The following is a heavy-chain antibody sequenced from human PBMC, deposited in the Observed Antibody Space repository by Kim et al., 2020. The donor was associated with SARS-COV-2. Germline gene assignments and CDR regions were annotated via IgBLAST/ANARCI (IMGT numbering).Heavy chain of an antibody. Sequence: GESLKISCKGSGYSFTSYWIGWVRQMPGKGLEWMGIIYPGDSDTRYSPSFQGQVTISADKSISTAYLQWSSLKASDTAMYYCARYHASHSIAPSYYFDYWGQGPLVTVSS. CDR1: GYSFTSYW. V-gene: IGHV5-51*01. J-gene: IGHJ4*02. D-gene: IGHD6-6*01. CDR3: ARYHASHSIAPSYYFDY. CDR2: IYPGDSDT.